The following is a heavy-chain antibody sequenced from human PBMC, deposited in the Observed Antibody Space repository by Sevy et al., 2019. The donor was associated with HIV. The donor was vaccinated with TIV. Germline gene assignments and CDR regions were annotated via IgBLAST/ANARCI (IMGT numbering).Heavy chain of an antibody. CDR3: ARVGGYSYGDTFDY. CDR2: IKQDGSEK. D-gene: IGHD5-18*01. CDR1: EFTFSSYW. J-gene: IGHJ4*02. V-gene: IGHV3-7*01. Sequence: GGSLRLSCAASEFTFSSYWMSWVRQAPGKGLEWVANIKQDGSEKYYVDSVKGRFTISRDNAKNSLYLQMNSLRAEDTAVYYCARVGGYSYGDTFDYWGQGTLVTVSS.